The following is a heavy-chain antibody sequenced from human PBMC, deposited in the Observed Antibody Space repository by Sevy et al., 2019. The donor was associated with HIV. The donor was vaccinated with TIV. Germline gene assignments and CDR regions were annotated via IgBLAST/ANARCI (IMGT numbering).Heavy chain of an antibody. J-gene: IGHJ4*02. CDR2: IKQDESEK. D-gene: IGHD3-22*01. V-gene: IGHV3-7*01. CDR3: AKGNSGSFDY. CDR1: GFSFSNYW. Sequence: GGSLRLSCAASGFSFSNYWMHWVRQAPGKGLEWVANIKQDESEKYYVAAVKGRFTISRDNAKNSVYVEMNSLRPEDTASYYGAKGNSGSFDYWGQGTLVTVSS.